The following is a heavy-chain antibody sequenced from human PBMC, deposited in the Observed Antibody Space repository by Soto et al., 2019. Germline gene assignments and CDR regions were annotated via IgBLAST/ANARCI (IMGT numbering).Heavy chain of an antibody. CDR2: ISGSGGST. J-gene: IGHJ4*02. D-gene: IGHD3-10*01. V-gene: IGHV3-23*01. CDR1: GFTFSSYA. CDR3: AKDQPSPMVRGVIVGPVFDY. Sequence: GGSLRLSCAASGFTFSSYAMSWVRQAPGKGLEWVSAISGSGGSTYYADSVKGRFTISRDNSKNTLYLQMNSLRAEDTAVYYCAKDQPSPMVRGVIVGPVFDYWGQGTVVTVSS.